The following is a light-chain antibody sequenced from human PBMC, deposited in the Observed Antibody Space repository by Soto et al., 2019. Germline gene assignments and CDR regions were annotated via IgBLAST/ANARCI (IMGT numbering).Light chain of an antibody. J-gene: IGLJ1*01. CDR2: DVK. Sequence: QSALTQPRSVYGSPGQSVTISCTGSSSDVGGYNYVPWYQQYTGKAPKVMIYDVKTRPSGVPDRFSGYKSGNKASLTISGLQAEDEADDYCCSYAGDYTFVFGTGTKLTVL. CDR1: SSDVGGYNY. V-gene: IGLV2-11*01. CDR3: CSYAGDYTFV.